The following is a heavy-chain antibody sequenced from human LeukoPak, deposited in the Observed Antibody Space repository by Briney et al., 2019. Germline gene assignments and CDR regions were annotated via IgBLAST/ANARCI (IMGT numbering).Heavy chain of an antibody. V-gene: IGHV3-74*01. D-gene: IGHD6-13*01. CDR2: INSDGRST. CDR1: GFTFSSYW. Sequence: PGGSLRLSCAASGFTFSSYWMHWVRQAPGKGLVWVSRINSDGRSTNYADSVKGRFTISRDNAQNTLSLQMNSLRAEDAAVYYCARVDYTSSWYIDYWGQGTLVTVSS. CDR3: ARVDYTSSWYIDY. J-gene: IGHJ4*02.